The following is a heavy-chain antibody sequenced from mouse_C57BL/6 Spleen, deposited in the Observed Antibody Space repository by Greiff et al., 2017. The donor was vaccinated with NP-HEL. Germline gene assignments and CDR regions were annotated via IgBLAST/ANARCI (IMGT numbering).Heavy chain of an antibody. D-gene: IGHD2-3*01. CDR2: ILPGSGST. J-gene: IGHJ1*03. CDR3: ARSRFDGYYRTFWYFDV. V-gene: IGHV1-9*01. CDR1: GYTFTGYW. Sequence: VQLQQSGAELMKPGASVKLSCKATGYTFTGYWIEWVKQRPGHGLEWIGEILPGSGSTNYNEKFKGKATFTADTSSNTAYMQLSSLTTEDSAIYYCARSRFDGYYRTFWYFDVWGTGTTVTVSS.